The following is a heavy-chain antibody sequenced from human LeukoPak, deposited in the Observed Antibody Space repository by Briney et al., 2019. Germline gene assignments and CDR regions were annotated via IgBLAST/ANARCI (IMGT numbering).Heavy chain of an antibody. CDR2: ISAYNGNT. J-gene: IGHJ5*02. Sequence: WASVKVSCKASGYTFTSYGISWVRQAPGQGLEWMGWISAYNGNTNYAQKLQGRVTMTTDTSTSTAYMELRSLRSDDTAVYYCAREGYCSSTSCYARPNWFDPWGQGTLVTVSS. CDR1: GYTFTSYG. V-gene: IGHV1-18*01. CDR3: AREGYCSSTSCYARPNWFDP. D-gene: IGHD2-2*01.